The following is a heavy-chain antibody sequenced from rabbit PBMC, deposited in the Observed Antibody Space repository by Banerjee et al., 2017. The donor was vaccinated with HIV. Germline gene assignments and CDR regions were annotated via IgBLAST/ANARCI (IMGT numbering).Heavy chain of an antibody. J-gene: IGHJ6*01. V-gene: IGHV1S45*01. CDR1: GFSFSSSYC. CDR2: IYAGSSSTT. Sequence: QEQLVESGGGLVQPEGSLTLTCTASGFSFSSSYCMSWVRQAPGKGLEWIGCIYAGSSSTTWYASWAKGRFTISKTSSTTVTLQMTSLTAADTATYFCARGSSPYTTFDLWGPGTLVTVS. D-gene: IGHD8-1*01. CDR3: ARGSSPYTTFDL.